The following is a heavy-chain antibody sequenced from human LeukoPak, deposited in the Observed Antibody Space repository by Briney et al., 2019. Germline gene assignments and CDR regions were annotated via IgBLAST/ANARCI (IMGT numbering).Heavy chain of an antibody. CDR2: INHSGST. J-gene: IGHJ4*02. CDR3: ARETAARQYFDY. Sequence: SETLSLTCAVYGGSFSGYYWSWIRQPPGKGLEWIGEINHSGSTYYNPSLKSRVTISVDTSKNQFSLKLSSVTAADTAVYYCARETAARQYFDYWGQGTLVTVSS. CDR1: GGSFSGYY. D-gene: IGHD6-6*01. V-gene: IGHV4-34*09.